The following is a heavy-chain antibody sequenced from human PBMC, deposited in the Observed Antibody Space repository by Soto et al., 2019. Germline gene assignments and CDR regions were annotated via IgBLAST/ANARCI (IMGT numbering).Heavy chain of an antibody. CDR1: GFTFSSYG. J-gene: IGHJ6*02. D-gene: IGHD2-2*01. Sequence: GGSLRLSCAASGFTFSSYGMHWVRQAPGKGLEWVAVIWYDGSNKYYADSVKGRFTISRDNSKNTLYPQMNSLRAEDTAVYYCARDDCSSTSSCYTAYYYYYGMDVWGQGTTVTVSS. V-gene: IGHV3-33*01. CDR2: IWYDGSNK. CDR3: ARDDCSSTSSCYTAYYYYYGMDV.